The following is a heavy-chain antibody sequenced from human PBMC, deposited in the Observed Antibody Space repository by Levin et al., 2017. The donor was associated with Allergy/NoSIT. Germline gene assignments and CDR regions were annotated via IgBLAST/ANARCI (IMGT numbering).Heavy chain of an antibody. V-gene: IGHV3-30-3*01. Sequence: GGSLRLSCAASGFTFSSYAMHWVRQAPGKGLEWVAVISYDGSNKYYADSVKGRFTISRDNSKNTLYLQMNSLRAEDTAVYYCAREYSPPRGYGKTRQAAFDLWGRGTLVTVSS. CDR2: ISYDGSNK. CDR1: GFTFSSYA. CDR3: AREYSPPRGYGKTRQAAFDL. J-gene: IGHJ2*01. D-gene: IGHD4-17*01.